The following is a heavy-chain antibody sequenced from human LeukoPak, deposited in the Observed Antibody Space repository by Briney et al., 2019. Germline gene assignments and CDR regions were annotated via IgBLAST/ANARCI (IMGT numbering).Heavy chain of an antibody. J-gene: IGHJ4*02. CDR2: IIPIFGTA. V-gene: IGHV1-69*06. CDR3: ATVDSGYSSGWYGY. D-gene: IGHD6-19*01. CDR1: GGTFSSYA. Sequence: SVKVSCKASGGTFSSYAISWVRQAPGQGLEWMGGIIPIFGTANYAQKFQGRVTMTEDTSTDTAYMELSSLRSEDTAVYYCATVDSGYSSGWYGYWGQGTLVTVSS.